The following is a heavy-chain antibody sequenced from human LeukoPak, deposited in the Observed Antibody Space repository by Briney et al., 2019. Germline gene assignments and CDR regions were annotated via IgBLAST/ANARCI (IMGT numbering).Heavy chain of an antibody. D-gene: IGHD6-13*01. Sequence: PGGSLRLSCAASGFTFDDYAMHWVRQAPGKGLEWVSLISWDGGSTYYADSVKGRFTISRDNSKNSLYLQMNSLRAEDTALYYCAKDNSFSSSWYGIFDYWGQGTLVTVSS. J-gene: IGHJ4*02. CDR1: GFTFDDYA. CDR3: AKDNSFSSSWYGIFDY. V-gene: IGHV3-43D*03. CDR2: ISWDGGST.